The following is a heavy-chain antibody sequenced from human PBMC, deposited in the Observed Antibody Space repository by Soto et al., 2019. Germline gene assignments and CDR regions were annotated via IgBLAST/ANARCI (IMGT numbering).Heavy chain of an antibody. CDR3: ARLRRKWSLYYYYGMDV. D-gene: IGHD2-8*01. J-gene: IGHJ6*02. Sequence: SETLSLTCTVSGGSISSSSYYWGWIRQPPGKGLEWIGSIYYSGSTYYNPSLKSRVTISVDTSKNQFSLKLSSVTAADTAVYYCARLRRKWSLYYYYGMDVWGQGTTVTVSS. CDR1: GGSISSSSYY. V-gene: IGHV4-39*01. CDR2: IYYSGST.